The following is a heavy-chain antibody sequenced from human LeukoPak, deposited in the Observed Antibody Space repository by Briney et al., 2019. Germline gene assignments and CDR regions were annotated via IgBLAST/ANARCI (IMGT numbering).Heavy chain of an antibody. CDR1: GFTSSSYW. V-gene: IGHV3-74*01. D-gene: IGHD6-13*01. Sequence: GGSLRLSCAASGFTSSSYWMHWVRQAPGEGLVWVSRINSVVSSTSYADSVKGRFTISRDNAKNTLYLQMNSLRAEDTAVYYCARDGQQQLVLNWFDPWGQGTLVTVSS. J-gene: IGHJ5*02. CDR2: INSVVSST. CDR3: ARDGQQQLVLNWFDP.